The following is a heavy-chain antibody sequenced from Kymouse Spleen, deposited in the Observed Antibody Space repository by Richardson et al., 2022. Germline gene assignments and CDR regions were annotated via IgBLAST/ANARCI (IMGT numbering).Heavy chain of an antibody. V-gene: IGHV4-34*01. CDR3: ARGEELRNWFDP. D-gene: IGHD1-7*01. J-gene: IGHJ5*02. CDR1: GGSFSGYY. CDR2: INHSGST. Sequence: QVQLQQWGAGLLKPSETLSLTCAVYGGSFSGYYWSWIRQPPGKGLEWIGEINHSGSTNYNPSLKSRVTISVDTSKNQFSLKLSSVTAADTAVYYCARGEELRNWFDPWGQGTLVTVSS.